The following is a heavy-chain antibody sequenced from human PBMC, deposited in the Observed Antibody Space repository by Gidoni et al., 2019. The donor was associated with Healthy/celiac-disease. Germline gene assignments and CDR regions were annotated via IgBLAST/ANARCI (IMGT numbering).Heavy chain of an antibody. CDR3: AREGGYDILTGYYVTAFDI. CDR2: IYTSGST. J-gene: IGHJ3*02. Sequence: QVQLQASGPGLVKPSETLSLTCTVSGGSISSYYWSWIRQPAGKGLEWIGRIYTSGSTNYNPSLKSRVTMSVDTSKNQFSLKLSSVTAADTAVYYCAREGGYDILTGYYVTAFDIWGQGTMVTVSS. D-gene: IGHD3-9*01. CDR1: GGSISSYY. V-gene: IGHV4-4*07.